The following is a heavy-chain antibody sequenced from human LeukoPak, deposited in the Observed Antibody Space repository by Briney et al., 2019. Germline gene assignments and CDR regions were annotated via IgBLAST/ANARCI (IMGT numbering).Heavy chain of an antibody. CDR2: INHSGSN. Sequence: SETLSLTCAVYGGSFSGYYWSWIRQPPGKGLEWIGEINHSGSNNSNPSLKRRVTISVDTSKNQFSLKLSSVTAADTAVYYCARRQGWLTGYRLNWFDPWGQGTLVTVSS. J-gene: IGHJ5*02. CDR1: GGSFSGYY. V-gene: IGHV4-34*01. D-gene: IGHD3-9*01. CDR3: ARRQGWLTGYRLNWFDP.